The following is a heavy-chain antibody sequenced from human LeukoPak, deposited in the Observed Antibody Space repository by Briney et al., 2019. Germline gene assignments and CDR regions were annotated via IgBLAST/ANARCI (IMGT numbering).Heavy chain of an antibody. J-gene: IGHJ4*02. Sequence: GGSLRLSCAASGFTFSNYPMDWVRQAPGKGLEWVSYISSSSTYIYYADSVKGRFTISRDNAKNSLYLQMNSLRAEDTAVYYCARGMTTARFDNWGQGTLVTVSS. CDR1: GFTFSNYP. D-gene: IGHD4-17*01. CDR2: ISSSSTYI. V-gene: IGHV3-21*01. CDR3: ARGMTTARFDN.